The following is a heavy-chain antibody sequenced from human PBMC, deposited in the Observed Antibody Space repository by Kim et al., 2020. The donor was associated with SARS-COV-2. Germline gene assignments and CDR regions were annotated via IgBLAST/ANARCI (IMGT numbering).Heavy chain of an antibody. Sequence: GGSLRLSCAASGFTFSSYSMNWVRQAPGKGLEWVSSISSSSSYIYYADSVKGRFTISRDNAKNSLYLQMSSLRAEDTAVYYCAREGDDSSGYYYYFDYWGQGTLVTVSS. CDR2: ISSSSSYI. J-gene: IGHJ4*02. CDR1: GFTFSSYS. V-gene: IGHV3-21*01. CDR3: AREGDDSSGYYYYFDY. D-gene: IGHD3-22*01.